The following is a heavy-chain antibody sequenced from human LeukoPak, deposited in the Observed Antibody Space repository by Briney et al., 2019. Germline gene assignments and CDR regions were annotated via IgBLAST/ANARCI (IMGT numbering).Heavy chain of an antibody. V-gene: IGHV3-23*01. J-gene: IGHJ4*02. D-gene: IGHD2-2*01. Sequence: GGSLRLSCVASGFTFSSYAMSWVRQAPGKGLEWVSGISGSGGSTYYADSVKGRFTISRDNSKNTLYLQMKSLRAEDTATYYCAVEDCSSISCYFFWGQGTLLTVSS. CDR3: AVEDCSSISCYFF. CDR2: ISGSGGST. CDR1: GFTFSSYA.